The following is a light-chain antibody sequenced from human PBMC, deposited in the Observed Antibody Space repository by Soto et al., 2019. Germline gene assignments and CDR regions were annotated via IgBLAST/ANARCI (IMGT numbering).Light chain of an antibody. CDR2: GAS. Sequence: EIVLTQSPGTLSLSPGERATLSCRASQSVSSSYLAWYQQKPGQAPRLLIYGASSRATGIPDRFSGSGSGTDFTLTISRLEPEDFANYYCQQANSFPLTFGPGTKLHI. J-gene: IGKJ3*01. CDR3: QQANSFPLT. V-gene: IGKV3-20*01. CDR1: QSVSSSY.